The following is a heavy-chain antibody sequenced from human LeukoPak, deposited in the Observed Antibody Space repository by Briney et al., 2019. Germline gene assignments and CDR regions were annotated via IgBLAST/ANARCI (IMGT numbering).Heavy chain of an antibody. J-gene: IGHJ4*02. CDR2: ISGSGGST. Sequence: GGPLRLSCAASGFTFSSYAMSWVRQAPGKGLEWVSAISGSGGSTYYADSVKGRFTISRDNSKNTLYLQMNSLRAEDTAVYYCAKDRLYYYDSSAHFDYWGQGTLVTVSS. D-gene: IGHD3-22*01. V-gene: IGHV3-23*01. CDR3: AKDRLYYYDSSAHFDY. CDR1: GFTFSSYA.